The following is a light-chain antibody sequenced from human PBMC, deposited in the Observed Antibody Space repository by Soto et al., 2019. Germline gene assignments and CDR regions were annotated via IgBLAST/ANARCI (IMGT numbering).Light chain of an antibody. Sequence: VMTQSPATVSVSPGAGATLSCRASHRVMKELAWYQQKPGQAPRLLFYGASTTPSGIPPRFSGGGSGTDFSLPISRLQSEDFAVYYCQQYNKWPLTFGGGTKVDI. CDR3: QQYNKWPLT. V-gene: IGKV3-15*01. CDR1: HRVMKE. J-gene: IGKJ4*02. CDR2: GAS.